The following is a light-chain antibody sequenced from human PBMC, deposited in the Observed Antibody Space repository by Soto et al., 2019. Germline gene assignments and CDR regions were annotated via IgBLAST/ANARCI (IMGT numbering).Light chain of an antibody. CDR2: GAS. CDR3: QQYGSSGT. CDR1: QSVSSN. J-gene: IGKJ4*02. V-gene: IGKV3-20*01. Sequence: EIVLTQSPGTLSLSPGERATLSCRASQSVSSNLAWYQQKPGQAPRLLIYGASTRATGIPARFSGSGSGTDFTLTISRLEPEDFAVYYCQQYGSSGTFGRGTKVDI.